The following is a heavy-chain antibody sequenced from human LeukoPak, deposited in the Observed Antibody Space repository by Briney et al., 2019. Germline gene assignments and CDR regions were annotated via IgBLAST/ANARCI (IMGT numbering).Heavy chain of an antibody. CDR2: IYYSGST. J-gene: IGHJ6*02. Sequence: SETLSLTCTVSGGSISSGGYNWSWIRQRPGKGLEWIGYIYYSGSTYYNPSLKSRDTISVDMSKKQFTVKLISVSSAATAAYYRARDPYYYGSGSYLRYYYYGTDVWGQGTTVTVSS. CDR1: GGSISSGGYN. D-gene: IGHD3-10*01. V-gene: IGHV4-31*03. CDR3: ARDPYYYGSGSYLRYYYYGTDV.